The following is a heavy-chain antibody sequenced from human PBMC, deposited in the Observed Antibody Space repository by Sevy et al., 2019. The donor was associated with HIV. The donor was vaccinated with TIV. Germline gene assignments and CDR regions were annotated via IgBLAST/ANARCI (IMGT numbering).Heavy chain of an antibody. D-gene: IGHD3-16*02. CDR3: ARDLMITFGGVIVNGLDY. Sequence: GGSLRLSCAAPGFTFSSYWMSWVRQAPGKGLEWVANIKQDGSEKYYVDSVKGRFTISRDNAKNSLYLQMNSLRAEDTAVYYCARDLMITFGGVIVNGLDYWGQGTLVTVSS. J-gene: IGHJ4*02. CDR2: IKQDGSEK. CDR1: GFTFSSYW. V-gene: IGHV3-7*03.